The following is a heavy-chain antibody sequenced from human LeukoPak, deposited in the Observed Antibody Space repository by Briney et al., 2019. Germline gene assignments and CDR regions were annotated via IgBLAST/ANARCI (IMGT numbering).Heavy chain of an antibody. CDR3: ARDMHGDYYYGMDV. CDR1: GYTFTGYY. V-gene: IGHV1-2*04. CDR2: INPNSGGT. J-gene: IGHJ6*02. D-gene: IGHD4-17*01. Sequence: ASMKVSCKASGYTFTGYYMHSVRQAPGQGLEWMGWINPNSGGTNYAQKFQGWVTMTRDTSISTAYMELSRLRSDDTAVYYCARDMHGDYYYGMDVWGQGTTVTVSS.